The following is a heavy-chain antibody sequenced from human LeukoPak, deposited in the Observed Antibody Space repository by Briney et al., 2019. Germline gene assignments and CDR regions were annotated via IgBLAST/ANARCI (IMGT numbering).Heavy chain of an antibody. Sequence: ASVKVSCKASGGSFSDYPINWVRQAPGQGLEWLGGIIPKYSASNYAQAFQGRVTITADESTNTVYMEMSGLRPDDTAVYYSVTPDRIFGVPAAFDAWGQGTLVAVSS. V-gene: IGHV1-69*13. CDR1: GGSFSDYP. CDR2: IIPKYSAS. CDR3: VTPDRIFGVPAAFDA. J-gene: IGHJ3*01. D-gene: IGHD3-3*02.